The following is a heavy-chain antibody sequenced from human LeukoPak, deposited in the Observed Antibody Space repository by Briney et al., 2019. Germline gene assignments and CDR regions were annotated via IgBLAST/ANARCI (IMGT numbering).Heavy chain of an antibody. CDR2: IYYSGST. CDR1: GGSISSGGYY. Sequence: PSETLSLTCTVSGGSISSGGYYWSRIRQHPGKGLEWIGYIYYSGSTYYNPSLKSRVTISVDTSKNQFSLKLSSVTAADTAVYYCARWEDGDAFDIWGQGTMVTVSS. V-gene: IGHV4-31*03. CDR3: ARWEDGDAFDI. D-gene: IGHD1-26*01. J-gene: IGHJ3*02.